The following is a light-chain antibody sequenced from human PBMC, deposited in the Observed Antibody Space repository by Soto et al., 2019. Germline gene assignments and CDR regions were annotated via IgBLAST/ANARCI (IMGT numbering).Light chain of an antibody. CDR1: SSDFGSYIF. CDR2: DIN. Sequence: QSALTQPASVSGSPGQSITISCTGTSSDFGSYIFVSWYRQHPGKAPKLMIYDINNRPSVVSNRFSGSNSGNTASLTVSGLQAEDEADYYCVSYTTSASYVFGTGTKLTVL. CDR3: VSYTTSASYV. V-gene: IGLV2-14*01. J-gene: IGLJ1*01.